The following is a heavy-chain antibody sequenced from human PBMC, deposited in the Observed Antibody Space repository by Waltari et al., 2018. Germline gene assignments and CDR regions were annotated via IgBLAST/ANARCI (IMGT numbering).Heavy chain of an antibody. J-gene: IGHJ1*01. V-gene: IGHV3-23*01. CDR2: ISDSGATT. Sequence: EVQLLESGGGLEQPGGSLRLSCAASGFAFDNFYMTWVRQGPGRGLEGVSAISDSGATTYYADSVKGRFTISRDNYKKMLYLQMSSLRVDDTAVYYCATYGQSPRNDQWGQGTQLTVSS. CDR1: GFAFDNFY. CDR3: ATYGQSPRNDQ. D-gene: IGHD2-2*01.